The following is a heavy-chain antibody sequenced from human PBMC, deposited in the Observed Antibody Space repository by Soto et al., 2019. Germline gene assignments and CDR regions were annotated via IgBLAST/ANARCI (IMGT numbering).Heavy chain of an antibody. V-gene: IGHV3-23*01. CDR1: GFSFGTFV. CDR3: AKNGQWLATPPEA. Sequence: PRGSLRLSCAASGFSFGTFVMTWFRQAPGGGLEWVASITDSGYTASYAETVEGRFTVSRDNSKNKLHLQMNDLRAEDTATYYCAKNGQWLATPPEAWGQGTLVTVSS. D-gene: IGHD6-19*01. J-gene: IGHJ4*02. CDR2: ITDSGYTA.